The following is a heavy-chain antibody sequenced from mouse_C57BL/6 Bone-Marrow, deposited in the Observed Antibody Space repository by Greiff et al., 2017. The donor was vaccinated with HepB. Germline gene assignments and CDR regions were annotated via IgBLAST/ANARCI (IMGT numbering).Heavy chain of an antibody. CDR3: ARPTVVARFDY. CDR1: GYTFTSYG. D-gene: IGHD1-1*01. Sequence: LVESGAELARPGASVKLSCKASGYTFTSYGISWVKQRTGQGLEWIGEIYPRSGNTYYNEKFKGKATLTADKSSSTAYMELRSLTSEDSAVYFCARPTVVARFDYWGQGTTLTVSS. CDR2: IYPRSGNT. J-gene: IGHJ2*01. V-gene: IGHV1-81*01.